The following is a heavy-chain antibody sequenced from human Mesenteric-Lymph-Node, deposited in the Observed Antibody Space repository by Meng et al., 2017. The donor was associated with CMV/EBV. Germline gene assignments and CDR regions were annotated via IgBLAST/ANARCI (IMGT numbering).Heavy chain of an antibody. CDR3: ARDAIMIFGVAPYYYYGMGV. Sequence: GESLKISCAASGFTFSSYEMNWVRQAPGKGLEWVSYISSSGSTIYYADSVKGRFTISRDNAKNSLYLQMNSLRTEDTAVYYCARDAIMIFGVAPYYYYGMGVWGQGTTVTVSS. CDR2: ISSSGSTI. V-gene: IGHV3-48*03. CDR1: GFTFSSYE. D-gene: IGHD3-3*01. J-gene: IGHJ6*02.